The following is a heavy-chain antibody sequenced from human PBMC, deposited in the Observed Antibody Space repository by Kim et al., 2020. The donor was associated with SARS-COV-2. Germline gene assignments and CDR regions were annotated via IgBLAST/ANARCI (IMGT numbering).Heavy chain of an antibody. CDR3: ARVTNGGLDP. V-gene: IGHV3-48*02. Sequence: STIYYADSVKGRFTIARDNAKNSLYLQMNSLRDEDTAVYHCARVTNGGLDPWGQGTLVTVSS. CDR2: STI. D-gene: IGHD2-8*01. J-gene: IGHJ5*02.